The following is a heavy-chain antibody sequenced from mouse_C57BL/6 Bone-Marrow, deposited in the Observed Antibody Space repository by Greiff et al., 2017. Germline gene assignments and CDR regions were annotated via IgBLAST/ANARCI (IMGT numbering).Heavy chain of an antibody. CDR1: GYTFTDYY. D-gene: IGHD1-1*02. CDR2: INPNNGGT. Sequence: EVQLQQSGPELVKPGASVKISCKASGYTFTDYYMNWVKQSPGKSLEWIGYINPNNGGTSYNQKFKGKATLTVDKSSSTAYMELRSLTSEDSAVYYCARMRGWLYFYYLDDWGQGTTLTVSS. V-gene: IGHV1-26*01. CDR3: ARMRGWLYFYYLDD. J-gene: IGHJ2*01.